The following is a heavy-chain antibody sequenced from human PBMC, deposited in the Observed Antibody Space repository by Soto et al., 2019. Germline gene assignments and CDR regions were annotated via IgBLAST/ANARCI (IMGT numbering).Heavy chain of an antibody. Sequence: QVQLQESGPGLVKPSETLSLTCTVSGGSVSSGNYYWSWIRQPPGKGLEWIGYFYYTGSTNYNPSLRSRVPISVDASKNQFSLRLSSLTAADTAVYYCARSMHYSDGSNSSPFDYWGQGTLVTVSS. CDR3: ARSMHYSDGSNSSPFDY. V-gene: IGHV4-61*01. D-gene: IGHD3-22*01. CDR1: GGSVSSGNYY. J-gene: IGHJ4*02. CDR2: FYYTGST.